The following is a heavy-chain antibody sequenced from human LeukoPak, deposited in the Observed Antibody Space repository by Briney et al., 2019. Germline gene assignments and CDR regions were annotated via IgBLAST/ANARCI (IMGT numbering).Heavy chain of an antibody. J-gene: IGHJ3*02. V-gene: IGHV1-18*01. Sequence: ASVKVSCKASGYNFNSYGIGWVRQAPRQGLGWMGWITAGNGNTNYAQKVQGRVTMTTDTSTSTAYMELRSLRSDDTAVYFCARDLARGYSYGYNAFDIWGKGTMVTVSS. CDR3: ARDLARGYSYGYNAFDI. CDR1: GYNFNSYG. D-gene: IGHD5-18*01. CDR2: ITAGNGNT.